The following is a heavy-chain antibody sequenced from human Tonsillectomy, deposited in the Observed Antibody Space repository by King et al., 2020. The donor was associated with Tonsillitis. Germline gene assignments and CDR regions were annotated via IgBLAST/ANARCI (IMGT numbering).Heavy chain of an antibody. CDR2: IKQDGSEK. V-gene: IGHV3-7*04. D-gene: IGHD3-22*01. J-gene: IGHJ4*02. CDR1: GFTFSSYW. Sequence: VQLVESGGGLVQPGGSQRLSCAASGFTFSSYWMSWVRQAPGKGLEWVANIKQDGSEKYYVDSVKGRFTISRDNAKNSLYLQMNSLRAEDTAVYYCARGDYYYDSSGYFGFVYWGQGTLVTVSS. CDR3: ARGDYYYDSSGYFGFVY.